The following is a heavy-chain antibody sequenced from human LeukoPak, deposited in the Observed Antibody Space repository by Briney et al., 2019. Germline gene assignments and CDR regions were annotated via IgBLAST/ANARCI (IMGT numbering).Heavy chain of an antibody. J-gene: IGHJ4*02. CDR3: ARSDIVVVPAAPIRY. CDR1: GFTFSSYA. CDR2: ISYDGSNK. V-gene: IGHV3-30*01. Sequence: PGGSLRLSCAASGFTFSSYAMHWVRQAPGKGLEWVAVISYDGSNKYYADSVKGRFTISRDNSKNTLYQQMNSLRAEDTAVYYCARSDIVVVPAAPIRYWGQGTLVTVSS. D-gene: IGHD2-2*01.